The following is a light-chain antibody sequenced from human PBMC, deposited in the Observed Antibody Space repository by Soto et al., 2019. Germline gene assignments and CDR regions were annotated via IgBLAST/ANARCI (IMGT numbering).Light chain of an antibody. Sequence: QSALTQPASVSGSPGQSITISCTGTSSDVGGYNYVSWYQQHPGKAPKLMIYSVSNRPSGVSNRFSGSKSGNTASRTISGLQAEDEADYYCSSYTSSSTLRGVFGTGTKVTVL. V-gene: IGLV2-14*01. J-gene: IGLJ1*01. CDR3: SSYTSSSTLRGV. CDR1: SSDVGGYNY. CDR2: SVS.